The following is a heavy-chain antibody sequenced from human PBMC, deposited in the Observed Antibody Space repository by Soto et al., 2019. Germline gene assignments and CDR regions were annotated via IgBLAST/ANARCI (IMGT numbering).Heavy chain of an antibody. CDR3: AKESGSPAGTVEY. V-gene: IGHV4-4*07. CDR2: VYASRNT. J-gene: IGHJ4*02. CDR1: GASMSSSY. Sequence: QVQLQKSGPGLVKPSETLSLTCTVSGASMSSSYWSWIRQPAGEGLEWIGRVYASRNTNYNPSLESRVTMSIDTSKNQLSLSLSSVTAADTAIYYYAKESGSPAGTVEYWGQGTLVAVSS. D-gene: IGHD6-13*01.